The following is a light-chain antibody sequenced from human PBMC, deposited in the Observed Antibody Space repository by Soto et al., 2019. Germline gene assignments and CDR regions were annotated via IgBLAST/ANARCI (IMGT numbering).Light chain of an antibody. CDR3: QTWGSGIRVV. J-gene: IGLJ2*01. Sequence: QPVLTQSPSASASLGASVKLTCTLSSGHSSYAIAWHQQQPEKGPRYVMKVNSNGSHSKGDGIPDRFSGSSSGAERYLTISSLQSEDEADYYCQTWGSGIRVVFGGGTKLTVL. CDR1: SGHSSYA. V-gene: IGLV4-69*01. CDR2: VNSNGSH.